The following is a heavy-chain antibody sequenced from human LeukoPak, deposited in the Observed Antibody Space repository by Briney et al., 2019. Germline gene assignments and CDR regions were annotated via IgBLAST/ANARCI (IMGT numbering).Heavy chain of an antibody. CDR3: ARTPGTDNNWFDP. D-gene: IGHD1-14*01. J-gene: IGHJ5*02. Sequence: GGSLRLSCAASGFTVSSNYMSWVRQAPGKGLEWVSVIYSGGSTYYADSVKGRFTISRDNAKNSLYLQMNSLRAEDTAVYYCARTPGTDNNWFDPWGQGTLVTVSS. CDR1: GFTVSSNY. V-gene: IGHV3-53*01. CDR2: IYSGGST.